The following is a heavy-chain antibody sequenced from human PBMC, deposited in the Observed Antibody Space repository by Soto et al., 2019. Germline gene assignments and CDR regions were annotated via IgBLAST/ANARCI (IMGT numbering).Heavy chain of an antibody. CDR2: INPNSGVT. J-gene: IGHJ6*02. D-gene: IGHD1-26*01. CDR1: GYTFTGYY. Sequence: ASVKVSCKASGYTFTGYYMHWVRQAPGQGLEWMGWINPNSGVTNYAQKFQGWVTMTRDTSTSTAYMELSSLRSEDTAVYYCARDKRDGSYVIDYYYYGMDVWGQGTTVTVSS. CDR3: ARDKRDGSYVIDYYYYGMDV. V-gene: IGHV1-2*04.